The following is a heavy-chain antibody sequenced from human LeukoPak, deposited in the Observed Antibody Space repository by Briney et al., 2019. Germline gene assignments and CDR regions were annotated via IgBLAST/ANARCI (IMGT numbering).Heavy chain of an antibody. CDR2: IRDDGSNK. CDR3: AKEYSSSSFLGYFDY. Sequence: GGSLRLSCAASGFTFSSYGMHWVRQAPGKGLEWVAFIRDDGSNKYYADSVKGRFTISRDNSKNTLYLQMNSLRAEDTAVYYCAKEYSSSSFLGYFDYWGQGTLVTVSS. J-gene: IGHJ4*02. CDR1: GFTFSSYG. V-gene: IGHV3-30*02. D-gene: IGHD6-6*01.